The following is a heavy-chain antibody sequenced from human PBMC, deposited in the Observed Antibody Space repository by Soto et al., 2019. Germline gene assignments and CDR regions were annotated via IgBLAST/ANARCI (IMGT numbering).Heavy chain of an antibody. CDR3: ARDQRVYASSDWFDP. D-gene: IGHD2-8*01. J-gene: IGHJ5*02. CDR2: INAGNGNT. Sequence: ASVKVSCKASGYTFTSYAIHWVRQAPGQRLEWMGWINAGNGNTKYSQKFQGRVTITRDTSASTAYMELSSLRSEDTAVYYCARDQRVYASSDWFDPWGQGTLVTVSS. CDR1: GYTFTSYA. V-gene: IGHV1-3*01.